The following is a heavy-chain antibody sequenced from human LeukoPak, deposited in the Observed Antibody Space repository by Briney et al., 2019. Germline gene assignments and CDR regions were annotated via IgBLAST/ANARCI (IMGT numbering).Heavy chain of an antibody. CDR3: ARHGLLSSNWFDP. D-gene: IGHD3-10*01. CDR1: GGSPSGYY. V-gene: IGHV4-39*01. J-gene: IGHJ5*02. CDR2: IYYSGST. Sequence: PPETLSLTCAVYGGSPSGYYWSWIRQPPGKGLEWIGSIYYSGSTYYNPSLKSRVTISVDTSKNQFSLKLSSVTAADTAVYYCARHGLLSSNWFDPWGQGTLVTVSS.